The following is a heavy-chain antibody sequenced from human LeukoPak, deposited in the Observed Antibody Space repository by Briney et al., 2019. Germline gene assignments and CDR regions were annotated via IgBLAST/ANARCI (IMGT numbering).Heavy chain of an antibody. CDR1: GGSISSGDYY. CDR3: ARGSSGWYEAAFDI. J-gene: IGHJ3*02. V-gene: IGHV4-30-4*08. CDR2: IYYSGST. D-gene: IGHD6-19*01. Sequence: SETLSLTCTVSGGSISSGDYYWSWIRQPPGKGLDWIGYIYYSGSTYYNPSLKSRVTIPVDTSKNQFSLKLSSVTAADTAVYYCARGSSGWYEAAFDIWGQGTMVTVSS.